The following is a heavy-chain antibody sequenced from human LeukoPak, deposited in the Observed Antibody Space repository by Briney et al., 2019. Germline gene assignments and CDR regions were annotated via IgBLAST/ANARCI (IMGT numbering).Heavy chain of an antibody. V-gene: IGHV3-48*04. Sequence: GGSLTLSCAASGFSFSTYGFNWVRQAPGKGLELVSYIASSSAPYYADSVKGRFTISRDNAKNSLYLQMSSLRAEDTAVYYCARDWAARYFEYWGQGIQVTISS. CDR2: IASSSAP. D-gene: IGHD3-16*01. J-gene: IGHJ4*02. CDR1: GFSFSTYG. CDR3: ARDWAARYFEY.